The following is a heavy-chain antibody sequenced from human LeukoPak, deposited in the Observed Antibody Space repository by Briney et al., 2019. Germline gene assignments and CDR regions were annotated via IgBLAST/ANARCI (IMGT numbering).Heavy chain of an antibody. V-gene: IGHV3-30*04. CDR1: GFTFSSYA. J-gene: IGHJ4*02. Sequence: PGGSLRLSCAASGFTFSSYAMHWVRQAPGKGLEWVAVISYDGSNKYYADSVKGRFTISRDNSKNTLYLQMNSLRAEDTAVYYCARDFFSTVTNFDYWGQGTLVTVSS. D-gene: IGHD4-17*01. CDR2: ISYDGSNK. CDR3: ARDFFSTVTNFDY.